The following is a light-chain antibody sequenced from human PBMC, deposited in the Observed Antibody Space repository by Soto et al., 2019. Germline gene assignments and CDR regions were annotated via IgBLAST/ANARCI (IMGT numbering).Light chain of an antibody. CDR2: AAS. J-gene: IGKJ2*01. Sequence: DIPMTQSPSAISASIGDRVTITCRASQGISNYLGWFQQRPGKVPQRLIYAASTLQTGVPSRFSGSGSGTQFTLTISGLQPEDFASYYCLQYNSYPYTFGQGTKLEIK. V-gene: IGKV1-17*03. CDR1: QGISNY. CDR3: LQYNSYPYT.